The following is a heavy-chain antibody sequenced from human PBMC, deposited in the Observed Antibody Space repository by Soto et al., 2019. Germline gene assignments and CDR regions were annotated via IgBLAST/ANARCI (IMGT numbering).Heavy chain of an antibody. V-gene: IGHV1-18*01. Sequence: QVQLVQSGAEVKKPGASVKVSCKASGYTFTSYGISWVRQAPGQGLEWMGWISADTTNTNYAQKLQGRVTMTTDTSTSTSYMALRSLRSDDTAVYFCARDRLGATGDYGGQGTLVTVSS. CDR2: ISADTTNT. CDR3: ARDRLGATGDY. CDR1: GYTFTSYG. J-gene: IGHJ4*02. D-gene: IGHD1-26*01.